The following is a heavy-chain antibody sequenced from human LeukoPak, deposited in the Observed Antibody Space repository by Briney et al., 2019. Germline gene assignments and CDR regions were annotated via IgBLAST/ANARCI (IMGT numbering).Heavy chain of an antibody. CDR3: VKTRVGGGWYGYYLDY. CDR1: GFAFSSFP. CDR2: IRSNGENT. D-gene: IGHD6-19*01. V-gene: IGHV3-64D*09. Sequence: GGSLRPSCSASGFAFSSFPMHWVRQAPGKGLEYVSVIRSNGENTDYADSVKGRFTISRDNSKNTLYLHMSSLRPEDTAVYYCVKTRVGGGWYGYYLDYWGQGTLVTVSS. J-gene: IGHJ4*02.